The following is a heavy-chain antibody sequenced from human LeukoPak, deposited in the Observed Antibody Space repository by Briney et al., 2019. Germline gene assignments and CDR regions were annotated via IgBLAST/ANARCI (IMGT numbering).Heavy chain of an antibody. J-gene: IGHJ5*02. D-gene: IGHD6-19*01. Sequence: SETLSLTCTVSGGSINSYYWSWIRQPPGQGLEWIGYIYYSGSTNYNPSLKSRVTISVDTSKNQFSLKLSSVTAADTAVYYCATDRSSGWYWFDPWGQGTLVTVSS. V-gene: IGHV4-59*01. CDR1: GGSINSYY. CDR3: ATDRSSGWYWFDP. CDR2: IYYSGST.